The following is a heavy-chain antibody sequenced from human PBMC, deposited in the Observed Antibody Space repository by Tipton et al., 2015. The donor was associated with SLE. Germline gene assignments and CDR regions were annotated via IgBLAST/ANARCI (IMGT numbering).Heavy chain of an antibody. J-gene: IGHJ6*02. V-gene: IGHV3-74*01. Sequence: GSLRLSCAASGFTFSSYWMHWVRQAPGKGLVWVSRTNSDGSSTSYADSVKGRFTISSDNAKNTLYLQMNSLRAEDTAVYYCARDRPHIAAVYGMDVWGQGTTVTVSS. CDR3: ARDRPHIAAVYGMDV. D-gene: IGHD6-25*01. CDR1: GFTFSSYW. CDR2: TNSDGSST.